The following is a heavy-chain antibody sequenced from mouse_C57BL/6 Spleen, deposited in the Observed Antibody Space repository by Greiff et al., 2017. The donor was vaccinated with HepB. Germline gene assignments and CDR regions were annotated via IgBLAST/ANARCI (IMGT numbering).Heavy chain of an antibody. V-gene: IGHV7-3*01. J-gene: IGHJ1*03. CDR2: IRNKANGYTT. CDR1: GFTFTDYY. Sequence: EVHLVESGGGLVQPGGSLSLSCAASGFTFTDYYMSWVRQPPGKALEWLGFIRNKANGYTTEYSASVKGRFTISRDNSQSILYLQMNALRAEDSATYYCARWDYGSSSHWYFDVWGTGTTVTVSS. D-gene: IGHD1-1*01. CDR3: ARWDYGSSSHWYFDV.